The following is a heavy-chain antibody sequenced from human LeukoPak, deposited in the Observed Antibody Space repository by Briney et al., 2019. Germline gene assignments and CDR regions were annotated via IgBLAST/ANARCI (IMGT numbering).Heavy chain of an antibody. J-gene: IGHJ4*02. CDR2: FDPEDGET. V-gene: IGHV1-24*01. CDR3: ATAIVEMATIYGFDY. Sequence: ASVTVSCTVSGYTLTELPMHWVRQAPGKGLEGMGGFDPEDGETIYAQKFQGGVTMTEDTSTDTAYMELSSLRSEDTAVYYCATAIVEMATIYGFDYWGQGTLVTVSS. CDR1: GYTLTELP. D-gene: IGHD5-24*01.